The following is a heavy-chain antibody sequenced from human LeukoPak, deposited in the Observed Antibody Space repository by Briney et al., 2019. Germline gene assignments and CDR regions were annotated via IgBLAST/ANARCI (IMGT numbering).Heavy chain of an antibody. CDR3: ARGGFYDFWSGYYSPHWFDP. D-gene: IGHD3-3*01. CDR2: INHSGST. J-gene: IGHJ5*02. CDR1: GGSFSGYY. V-gene: IGHV4-34*01. Sequence: SETLSLTCAVYGGSFSGYYWSWIRQPPGKGLEWIGEINHSGSTNYNPSLKSRVTISVDTSKNQFSLKLSSVTAADTAVYYCARGGFYDFWSGYYSPHWFDPWGQGTLVTVSS.